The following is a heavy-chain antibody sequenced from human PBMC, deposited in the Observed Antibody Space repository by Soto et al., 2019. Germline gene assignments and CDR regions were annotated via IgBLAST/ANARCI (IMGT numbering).Heavy chain of an antibody. CDR1: GYICTSYY. D-gene: IGHD4-4*01. CDR3: AKAASRQYLVFYYFDY. Sequence: GASVKVSCKASGYICTSYYIHWVRQAPGQGLEWMGIINPSGGGTTYAQRFQGRVTMTRDTSTSTVYMELSSLRAEDTAVYYCAKAASRQYLVFYYFDYWGQGTLVTVSS. CDR2: INPSGGGT. J-gene: IGHJ4*02. V-gene: IGHV1-46*01.